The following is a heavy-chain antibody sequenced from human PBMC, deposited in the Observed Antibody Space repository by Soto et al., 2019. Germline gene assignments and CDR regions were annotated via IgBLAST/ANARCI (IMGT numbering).Heavy chain of an antibody. CDR1: GGSFSGYY. J-gene: IGHJ5*02. CDR3: ARGGIVVGNWFDP. D-gene: IGHD2-2*01. CDR2: INHSGST. Sequence: SETLSLTCAVYGGSFSGYYWSWIRQPPGKGLEWIGEINHSGSTNYNPSLKRRVTISVDTSKNQFSLKLSSVTAADADVYYCARGGIVVGNWFDPWGQGTLVTVSS. V-gene: IGHV4-34*01.